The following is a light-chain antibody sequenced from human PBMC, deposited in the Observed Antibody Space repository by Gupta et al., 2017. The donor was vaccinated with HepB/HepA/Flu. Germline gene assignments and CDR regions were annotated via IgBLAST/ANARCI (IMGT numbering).Light chain of an antibody. J-gene: IGLJ3*02. CDR3: QTADVSVTVV. CDR2: KDG. Sequence: SYDLTQPPSVSVSPGQTATINCSGDAFPKQYAYWYQQQTGLYPALVIYKDGERPSGIPARVSGSKSGIPLTLTIRGGKIEVKAAEYCQTADVSVTVVFGGGTKLTVL. CDR1: AFPKQY. V-gene: IGLV3-25*03.